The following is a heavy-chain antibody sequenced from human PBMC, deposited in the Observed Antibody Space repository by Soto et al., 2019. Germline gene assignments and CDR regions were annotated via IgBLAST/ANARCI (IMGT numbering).Heavy chain of an antibody. D-gene: IGHD3-22*01. CDR1: GFTFSSYA. J-gene: IGHJ4*02. V-gene: IGHV3-23*01. CDR3: AKGTSLDYYDSSGYYWTGFFDY. CDR2: ISGSGGST. Sequence: PGGSLRLSCAASGFTFSSYAMSWVRQAPGKGLEWVSAISGSGGSTYYADSVKGRFTISRDNSKNTLYLQMNSLRAEDTAVYYCAKGTSLDYYDSSGYYWTGFFDYWGQGTLVTVSS.